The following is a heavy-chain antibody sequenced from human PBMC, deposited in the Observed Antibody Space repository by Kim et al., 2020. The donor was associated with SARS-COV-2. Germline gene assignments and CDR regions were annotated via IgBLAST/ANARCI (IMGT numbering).Heavy chain of an antibody. CDR2: IRSKAYGGTT. J-gene: IGHJ6*02. V-gene: IGHV3-49*03. CDR3: TRYSYGYWRGMDV. Sequence: GGSLRLSCTASGFTFGDYAMSWFRQAPGKGLEWVGFIRSKAYGGTTEYAASVKGRFTISRDDSKSIAYLQMNSLKTEDTAVYYCTRYSYGYWRGMDVWGQGTTVTVSS. CDR1: GFTFGDYA. D-gene: IGHD5-18*01.